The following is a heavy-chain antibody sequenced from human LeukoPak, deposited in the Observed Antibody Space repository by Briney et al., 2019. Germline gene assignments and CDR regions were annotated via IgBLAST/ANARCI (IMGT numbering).Heavy chain of an antibody. CDR1: GFTFSSYS. D-gene: IGHD2-2*01. Sequence: GGSLRLSCAASGFTFSSYSMNWVRQAPGKGLEWVSYISSSSSTIYYADSVKGRFTISRDNAKNSLYLQMNSLRAEDTAVYYCARDIRYCSSTSCPPDWGQGTLVTVSS. J-gene: IGHJ4*02. V-gene: IGHV3-48*01. CDR3: ARDIRYCSSTSCPPD. CDR2: ISSSSSTI.